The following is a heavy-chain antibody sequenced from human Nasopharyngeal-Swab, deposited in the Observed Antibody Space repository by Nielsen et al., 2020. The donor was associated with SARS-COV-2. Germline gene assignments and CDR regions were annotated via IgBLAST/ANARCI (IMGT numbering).Heavy chain of an antibody. CDR2: ISGSGGST. V-gene: IGHV3-23*01. D-gene: IGHD3-3*01. J-gene: IGHJ5*02. Sequence: WIRQPPGKGLEWVSAISGSGGSTYYADSVKGRFTISRDNSKNTLYLQMNSLGAEDTAVYYCAKDETYYDFWSGYFRWFDPWGQGTLVTVSS. CDR3: AKDETYYDFWSGYFRWFDP.